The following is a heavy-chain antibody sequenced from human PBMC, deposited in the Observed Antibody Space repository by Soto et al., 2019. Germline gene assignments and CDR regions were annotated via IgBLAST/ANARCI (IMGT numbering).Heavy chain of an antibody. J-gene: IGHJ2*01. D-gene: IGHD2-2*03. Sequence: EVQVEESGGGLVQPGGSLRLACAASGFQFSSYSMNWVRQAPGKGLEWVSYISSSSSNVYYADSVKGRFTMSRDNAKKSLYLQMNSLRAEDTAVYYCARVDSYWYFELCGRGTLVTVSS. CDR1: GFQFSSYS. V-gene: IGHV3-48*01. CDR2: ISSSSSNV. CDR3: ARVDSYWYFEL.